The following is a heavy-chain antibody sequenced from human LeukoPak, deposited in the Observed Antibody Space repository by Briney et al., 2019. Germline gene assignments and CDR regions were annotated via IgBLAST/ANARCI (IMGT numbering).Heavy chain of an antibody. Sequence: GGSLRLSCAASGFTFSSYSINWVRQAPGKGLEWVSSISSSSSYIYYADSVKGRFTISRDNAKNSLYLQMNSLRAEDTAVYYCARVPLRIAAAGRVGYYFDYWGQGTLVTVSS. D-gene: IGHD6-13*01. V-gene: IGHV3-21*01. CDR2: ISSSSSYI. CDR1: GFTFSSYS. CDR3: ARVPLRIAAAGRVGYYFDY. J-gene: IGHJ4*02.